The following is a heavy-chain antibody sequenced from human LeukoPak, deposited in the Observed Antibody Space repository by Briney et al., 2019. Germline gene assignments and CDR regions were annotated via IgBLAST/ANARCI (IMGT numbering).Heavy chain of an antibody. Sequence: GASVKVSCKASGSTFTSYYMHWVRQAPGQGLEWMGIINPSGGSTSYAQKFQGRVTMTRDTSTSTVYMELSSLRSEDTAVYYCARGTSMITPWDYYYYYGMDVWGQGTTVTVSS. CDR1: GSTFTSYY. V-gene: IGHV1-46*01. J-gene: IGHJ6*02. CDR2: INPSGGST. CDR3: ARGTSMITPWDYYYYYGMDV. D-gene: IGHD3-16*01.